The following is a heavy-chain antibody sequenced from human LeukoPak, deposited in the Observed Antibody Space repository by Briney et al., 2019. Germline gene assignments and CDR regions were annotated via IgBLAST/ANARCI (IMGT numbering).Heavy chain of an antibody. CDR3: ARRRILGDYIFDY. J-gene: IGHJ4*02. CDR1: GYTFTGYY. Sequence: ASVKVSCKASGYTFTGYYMHWVRQAPGQGLEWMGRINPNSGGTNYAQKFQGWVTMTRDTSISTAYMELSRLRSDDTAVYYCARRRILGDYIFDYWGQGTLVTVSS. CDR2: INPNSGGT. V-gene: IGHV1-2*04. D-gene: IGHD4-11*01.